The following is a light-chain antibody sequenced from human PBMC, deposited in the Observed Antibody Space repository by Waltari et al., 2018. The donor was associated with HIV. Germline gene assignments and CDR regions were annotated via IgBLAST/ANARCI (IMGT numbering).Light chain of an antibody. CDR2: GAS. V-gene: IGKV3-15*01. CDR3: QQYNTWWT. CDR1: QNINRN. J-gene: IGKJ1*01. Sequence: EIVLTQSPATLSVSPGERATLSCRASQNINRNLAWYQQKPGQAPRLVVYGASTRASDFPDRFSASGSGTDFTLTITNLQSEDFAVYYCQQYNTWWTFGHGTKVDIK.